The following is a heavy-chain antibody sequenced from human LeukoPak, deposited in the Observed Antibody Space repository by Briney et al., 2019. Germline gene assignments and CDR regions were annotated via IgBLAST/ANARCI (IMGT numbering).Heavy chain of an antibody. V-gene: IGHV4-39*01. D-gene: IGHD2-2*01. CDR2: IYYSGST. J-gene: IGHJ4*02. CDR1: GGSISSSSYY. Sequence: PSETLSLTCTVSGGSISSSSYYWGWIRQPPGKGLEWIGSIYYSGSTYYNPSLKSRVTISVDTSKNQFSLKLSSVTAADTAVYYCASPRYCSSTSCYFGFDYWGQGTLVTVS. CDR3: ASPRYCSSTSCYFGFDY.